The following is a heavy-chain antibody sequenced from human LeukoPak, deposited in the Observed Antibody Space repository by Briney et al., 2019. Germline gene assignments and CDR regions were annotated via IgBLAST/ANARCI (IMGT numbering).Heavy chain of an antibody. V-gene: IGHV4-59*12. CDR1: GGSISSYY. Sequence: SETLSLTCTVSGGSISSYYWGWIRQPPGKGLEWIGNFFYSGSTYYNPSLNSRVTISLDMSKNQFSLKLSSVTAADTAVYYCARLSAGTGNDYWGRGTLVTVSS. J-gene: IGHJ4*02. CDR3: ARLSAGTGNDY. D-gene: IGHD1-7*01. CDR2: FFYSGST.